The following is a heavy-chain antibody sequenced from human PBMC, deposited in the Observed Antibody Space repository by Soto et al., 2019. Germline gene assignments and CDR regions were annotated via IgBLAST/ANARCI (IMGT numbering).Heavy chain of an antibody. V-gene: IGHV1-69*13. CDR2: IIPVFGTT. Sequence: SVKVSCKASGGTFNNYVFIWVRQAPGQGLEWMGGIIPVFGTTNYAQKFHGRLTITADESTSTAYMELNNLISDDTAIYYCALVPQVPTTYRHCFDTWGQGTRVTVSS. D-gene: IGHD2-2*01. CDR3: ALVPQVPTTYRHCFDT. CDR1: GGTFNNYV. J-gene: IGHJ5*02.